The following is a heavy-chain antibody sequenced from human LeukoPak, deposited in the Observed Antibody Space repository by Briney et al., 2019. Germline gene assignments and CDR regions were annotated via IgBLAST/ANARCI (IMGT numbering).Heavy chain of an antibody. Sequence: ASVKVSCKASGYTFTSYGISWVRQAPGRGLEWMGWISAYNGNTNYAQKLQGRVTMTTDTSTSTAYMELRSLRSDDTAVYYCARYRDSSGYNTIDYWGQGTLVTGSS. V-gene: IGHV1-18*01. CDR3: ARYRDSSGYNTIDY. J-gene: IGHJ4*02. CDR1: GYTFTSYG. CDR2: ISAYNGNT. D-gene: IGHD3-22*01.